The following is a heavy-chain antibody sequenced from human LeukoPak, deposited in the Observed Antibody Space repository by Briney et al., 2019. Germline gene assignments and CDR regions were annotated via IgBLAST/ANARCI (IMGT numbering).Heavy chain of an antibody. CDR1: GGTFSSYA. D-gene: IGHD6-19*01. V-gene: IGHV1-69*06. CDR3: ARGSRTGWYYFDF. Sequence: SVKVSCKASGGTFSSYAISWVRQAPGQGLEWMGGIIPIFGAGNYAQKFQGRVAITADTSTSTAYMELSSLRSDDTAIYYCARGSRTGWYYFDFWGQGTLVTVSS. J-gene: IGHJ4*02. CDR2: IIPIFGAG.